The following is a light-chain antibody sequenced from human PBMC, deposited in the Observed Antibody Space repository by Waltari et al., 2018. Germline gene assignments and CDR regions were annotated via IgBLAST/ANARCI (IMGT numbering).Light chain of an antibody. CDR1: SREAGGYNY. CDR2: DVS. V-gene: IGLV2-11*01. J-gene: IGLJ3*02. CDR3: CSYAGSYTWV. Sequence: QSALTQPSSGSGAPGQSVTISCTGTSREAGGYNYVSWYQQHPGKAPKLMIYDVSQRPSGVPDRFSCSKFGNTASLTISGLQAEDEADYYCCSYAGSYTWVFGGGTKLTVL.